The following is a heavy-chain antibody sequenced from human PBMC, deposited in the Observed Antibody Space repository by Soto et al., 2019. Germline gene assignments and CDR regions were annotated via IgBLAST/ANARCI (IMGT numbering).Heavy chain of an antibody. D-gene: IGHD2-15*01. Sequence: EVQLLESGGGLVQPGGSLRLSCAASGFTFSSYAMSWVRQAPGKGLEWVSTISAGGGSTNYADSVKGRFTISRDNSKNTLYVQMNSLRAEDTAVYYCASDPGGTFDNWGQGTLVTVSS. V-gene: IGHV3-23*01. CDR3: ASDPGGTFDN. CDR2: ISAGGGST. CDR1: GFTFSSYA. J-gene: IGHJ4*02.